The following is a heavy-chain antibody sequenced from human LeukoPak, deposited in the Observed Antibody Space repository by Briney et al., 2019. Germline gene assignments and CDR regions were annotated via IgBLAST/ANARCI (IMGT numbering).Heavy chain of an antibody. D-gene: IGHD6-19*01. CDR1: GFSISTFE. J-gene: IGHJ4*02. Sequence: GGSLRLSCAASGFSISTFEMNWVRQAPGKGLEWVSYISDSGSAIQHAHSVRGRFAISRDNAKNSLYLEMHSLRVEDTAVYYCATKVAGASHFSYWGQGTMVTVSS. V-gene: IGHV3-48*03. CDR2: ISDSGSAI. CDR3: ATKVAGASHFSY.